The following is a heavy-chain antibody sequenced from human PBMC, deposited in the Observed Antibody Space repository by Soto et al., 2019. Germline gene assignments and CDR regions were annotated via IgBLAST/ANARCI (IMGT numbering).Heavy chain of an antibody. CDR3: ARDRYCSGGSCYSGDFVL. V-gene: IGHV3-30-3*01. CDR1: GFTFSSYA. D-gene: IGHD2-15*01. Sequence: QVQLVESGGAVVQPGRSLRLSCAASGFTFSSYAMHWVRQAPGKGLEWVAVISYDGSNKYYADSVKGRFTISRDNSKNTLYMQMNSLRDEDTAVYYCARDRYCSGGSCYSGDFVLWGRGTLVTVSS. CDR2: ISYDGSNK. J-gene: IGHJ2*01.